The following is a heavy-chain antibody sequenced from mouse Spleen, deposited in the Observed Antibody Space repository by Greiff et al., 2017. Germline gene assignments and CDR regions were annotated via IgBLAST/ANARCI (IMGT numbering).Heavy chain of an antibody. V-gene: IGHV1-54*01. CDR2: INPGSGGT. J-gene: IGHJ2*01. CDR3: ARRYYGSSYGNY. CDR1: GYAFTNYL. D-gene: IGHD1-1*01. Sequence: VQLQQSGAELVRPGTSVKVSCKASGYAFTNYLIEWVKQRPGQGLEWIGVINPGSGGTNYNEKFKGKATLTADKSSSTAYMQLSSLTSEDSAVYFCARRYYGSSYGNYWGQGTTLTVSS.